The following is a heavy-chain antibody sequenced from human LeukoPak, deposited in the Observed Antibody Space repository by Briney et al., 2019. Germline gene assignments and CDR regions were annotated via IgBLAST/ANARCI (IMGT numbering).Heavy chain of an antibody. J-gene: IGHJ3*01. CDR2: ISGSGSST. Sequence: GXSLRLSCAASGFTFRTYAMSWVRQAPGKGVERVSVISGSGSSTYYADSVKGGFTISTDNSKNTLYLQMNSLRAEDTAVYYCAKEMATIRAFDFWGQGTMVTVSS. V-gene: IGHV3-23*01. CDR1: GFTFRTYA. D-gene: IGHD5-24*01. CDR3: AKEMATIRAFDF.